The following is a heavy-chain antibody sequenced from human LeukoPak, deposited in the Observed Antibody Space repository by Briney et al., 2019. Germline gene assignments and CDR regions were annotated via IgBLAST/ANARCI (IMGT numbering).Heavy chain of an antibody. J-gene: IGHJ4*02. V-gene: IGHV1-58*01. CDR1: GFTFTSSA. CDR2: IVVGSGNT. D-gene: IGHD3-3*01. CDR3: AREKRIFGVVTAPDY. Sequence: SVKVSCKASGFTFTSSAVQWVRQARGQRLEWIGWIVVGSGNTNYAQKFQERVTITRDMSTSTAYMELSSLRSEDTAVYYCAREKRIFGVVTAPDYWGQGTLVTVSS.